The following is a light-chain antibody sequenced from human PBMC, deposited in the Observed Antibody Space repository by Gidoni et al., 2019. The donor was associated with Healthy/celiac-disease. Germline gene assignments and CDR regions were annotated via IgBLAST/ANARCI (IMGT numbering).Light chain of an antibody. J-gene: IGKJ4*01. CDR1: QDINNY. Sequence: DLKITHYPFSLSASVGDRVTITCQASQDINNYLNWYQQKPGKAPKLLIYDASNWETGVPSRFSGSGSGTDFTFTISSLQPEDIATYYCQQYDNLPLLTFGGGTKVEIK. V-gene: IGKV1-33*01. CDR2: DAS. CDR3: QQYDNLPLLT.